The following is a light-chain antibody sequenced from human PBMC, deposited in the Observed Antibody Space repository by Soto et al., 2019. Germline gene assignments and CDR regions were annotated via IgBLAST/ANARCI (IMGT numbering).Light chain of an antibody. CDR2: EVT. V-gene: IGLV2-8*01. Sequence: QSALTQPPSASGSPGQSVTISCTGTSSDVGSYNYVSWYQQHPGKAPKLMIYEVTKRPSGVPDRFSGSKSGNTASLTVSGLQAEDEADYFCCSHAGDNTYVFGTGTKLTVL. J-gene: IGLJ1*01. CDR3: CSHAGDNTYV. CDR1: SSDVGSYNY.